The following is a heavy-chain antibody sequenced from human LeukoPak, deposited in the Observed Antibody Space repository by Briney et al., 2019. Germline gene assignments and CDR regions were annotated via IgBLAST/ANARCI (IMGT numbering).Heavy chain of an antibody. V-gene: IGHV4-34*01. J-gene: IGHJ4*02. CDR1: GGSFSGYY. Sequence: SETLSLTCAVYGGSFSGYYWSWIRQPPGKGLEWIGEINHSGSTNYNPSLKSRVTISVDTSKNQFSLKLSSVTAADTAVYYCARSARHFDYWGQGTLVTVSS. D-gene: IGHD6-6*01. CDR3: ARSARHFDY. CDR2: INHSGST.